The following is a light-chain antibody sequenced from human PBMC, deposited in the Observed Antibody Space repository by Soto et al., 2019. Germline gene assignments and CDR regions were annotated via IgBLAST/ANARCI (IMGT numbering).Light chain of an antibody. V-gene: IGKV3-11*01. CDR2: YAS. Sequence: IVLTQSPATLSLSPGERASLSCRASQTVGKDLALYQVSPGQAPRLLIFYASTRATVVTPRFSGSRSGSDFTLTISSLDPEDFALYYCQQRSAWPFTFGGGTSVLIK. CDR3: QQRSAWPFT. CDR1: QTVGKD. J-gene: IGKJ4*01.